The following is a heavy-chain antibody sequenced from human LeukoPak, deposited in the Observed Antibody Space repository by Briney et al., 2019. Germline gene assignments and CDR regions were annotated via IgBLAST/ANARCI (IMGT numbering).Heavy chain of an antibody. Sequence: EASVKVSCKASGYTFTGYYMHWVRQAPGQGLEWMGWINPNSGGTNYAQKLQGRVTMTRDTSIRTAYMEQSRLRSDDTAVYYCARVSSGYDFFWGGKGAEFDYWGQGTLVTVSS. D-gene: IGHD5-12*01. J-gene: IGHJ4*02. CDR2: INPNSGGT. CDR3: ARVSSGYDFFWGGKGAEFDY. CDR1: GYTFTGYY. V-gene: IGHV1-2*02.